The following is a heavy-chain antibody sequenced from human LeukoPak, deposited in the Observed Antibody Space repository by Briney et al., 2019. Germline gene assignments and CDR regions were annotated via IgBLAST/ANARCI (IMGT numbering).Heavy chain of an antibody. CDR2: IYTSGST. D-gene: IGHD2-15*01. V-gene: IGHV4-4*07. Sequence: PSETLSLTCTVSGGSISSDYWSWIRQPAGKELEWIGRIYTSGSTNYNPSLKSRVTMSVDTSKNQFSLKLSSVTAADTAVYYCARDQWSGGSKTIHNWFDPWGQGTLVTVSS. J-gene: IGHJ5*02. CDR3: ARDQWSGGSKTIHNWFDP. CDR1: GGSISSDY.